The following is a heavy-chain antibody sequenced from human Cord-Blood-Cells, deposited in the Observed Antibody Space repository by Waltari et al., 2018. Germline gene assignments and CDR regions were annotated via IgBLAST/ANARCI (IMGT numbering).Heavy chain of an antibody. CDR2: FDPEDGET. Sequence: QVQLVQSGAEVKKPGASVTVSCKVSGYTLTELSMHWVRQAPGKGLEWMGGFDPEDGETIYAQKFQGRGTMTEDTSTDTAYMELSSLRSEDTAVYYCAAEYCSGGSCEYYFDYWGQGTLVTVSS. CDR3: AAEYCSGGSCEYYFDY. J-gene: IGHJ4*02. CDR1: GYTLTELS. D-gene: IGHD2-15*01. V-gene: IGHV1-24*01.